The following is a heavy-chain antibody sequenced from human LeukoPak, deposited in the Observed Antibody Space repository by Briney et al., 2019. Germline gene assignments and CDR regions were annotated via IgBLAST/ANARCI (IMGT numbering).Heavy chain of an antibody. V-gene: IGHV4-39*01. CDR3: ARQRDSGSYFTSS. D-gene: IGHD1-26*01. CDR2: IYYSGST. J-gene: IGHJ5*02. Sequence: PSETLSLTCTVSGGSISSSSYYWGWIRQPPGKGLEWIGSIYYSGSTYYNPSLKNRVTISADTSKNLFSLKLSSVTAADTAVYYCARQRDSGSYFTSSWGQGTLVTVSS. CDR1: GGSISSSSYY.